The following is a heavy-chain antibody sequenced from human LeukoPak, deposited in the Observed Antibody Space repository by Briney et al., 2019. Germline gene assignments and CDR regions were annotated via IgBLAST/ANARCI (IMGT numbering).Heavy chain of an antibody. V-gene: IGHV4-59*08. D-gene: IGHD6-13*01. CDR3: ARHSTGYSSDY. J-gene: IGHJ4*02. CDR2: IYYSGST. CDR1: GVSISSYY. Sequence: SETLSLTCTVSGVSISSYYWSWIRQPPGKGLEWIGYIYYSGSTNYNPSLKSRVTISLDTSKNQFSLKLGSVTAADTAVYYCARHSTGYSSDYWGQGTPVTVSS.